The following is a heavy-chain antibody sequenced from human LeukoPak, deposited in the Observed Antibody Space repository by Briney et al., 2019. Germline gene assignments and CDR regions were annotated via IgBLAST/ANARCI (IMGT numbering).Heavy chain of an antibody. Sequence: GGSLRLSCAASGFTFSTYGMHWVRQAPGKGLEWVAFIRNDGTIKYYADSVKGRFTISRDNSKNTLYLQMNSLRAEDTAVYYCAKDLDIVVVVAATSFDYWGQGTLVTVSS. CDR3: AKDLDIVVVVAATSFDY. D-gene: IGHD2-15*01. J-gene: IGHJ4*02. CDR1: GFTFSTYG. CDR2: IRNDGTIK. V-gene: IGHV3-30*02.